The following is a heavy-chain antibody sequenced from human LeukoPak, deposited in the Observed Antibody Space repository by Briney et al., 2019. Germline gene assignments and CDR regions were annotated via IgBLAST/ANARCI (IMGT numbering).Heavy chain of an antibody. J-gene: IGHJ4*02. V-gene: IGHV3-48*01. CDR3: ASTGRLGSYDY. CDR2: ISSGSSTI. D-gene: IGHD2-21*01. Sequence: GGSLRLSCAASGFTFSSYSMNWVRQAPGKGLEWVSYISSGSSTIYYADYVKGRFTISRDNAKNSLYLQMNSLRAEDTAVYYCASTGRLGSYDYWGQGTLVTVSS. CDR1: GFTFSSYS.